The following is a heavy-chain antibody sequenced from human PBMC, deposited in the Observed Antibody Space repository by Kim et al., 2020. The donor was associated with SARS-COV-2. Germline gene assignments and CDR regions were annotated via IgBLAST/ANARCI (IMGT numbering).Heavy chain of an antibody. J-gene: IGHJ5*02. Sequence: GGSLRLSCAASGFTFSDYYMNWFRQAPGKGLEWLSYISTSGTTTNYADSVKGRFTISRDNAKNSLYLQMNSLRVDDTAVYYCAKPLYSHGYQNWFDPWGQGTLVTVSS. D-gene: IGHD5-18*01. CDR3: AKPLYSHGYQNWFDP. CDR2: ISTSGTTT. CDR1: GFTFSDYY. V-gene: IGHV3-11*01.